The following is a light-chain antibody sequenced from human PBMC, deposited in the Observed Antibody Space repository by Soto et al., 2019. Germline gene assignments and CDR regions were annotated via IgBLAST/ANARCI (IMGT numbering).Light chain of an antibody. J-gene: IGLJ3*02. CDR1: SSDVGAYNY. CDR2: EVN. CDR3: SSYTSSSTWV. V-gene: IGLV2-14*01. Sequence: QSALTQPASVSGSPGQSITISCTGTSSDVGAYNYVSWYQHHPGKAPKLIIFEVNNRPSGVSNRFSGSKSGNTASLTISGLQTEDEADYYCSSYTSSSTWVFGGGTKLTVL.